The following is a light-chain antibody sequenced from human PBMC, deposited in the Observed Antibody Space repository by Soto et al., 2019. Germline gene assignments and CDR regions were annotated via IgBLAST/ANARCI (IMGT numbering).Light chain of an antibody. CDR3: QQYHNWPPGT. J-gene: IGKJ1*01. V-gene: IGKV3-20*01. CDR2: GAS. CDR1: QTINSNY. Sequence: EIVLTQSPGTLSLSPGERATLACRTSQTINSNYLAWYQQKVGQAPRLLIHGASSRATGIPDRFSGSGSGTDFTLTISKLEPEDFAVYYCQQYHNWPPGTFGQGTKVEIK.